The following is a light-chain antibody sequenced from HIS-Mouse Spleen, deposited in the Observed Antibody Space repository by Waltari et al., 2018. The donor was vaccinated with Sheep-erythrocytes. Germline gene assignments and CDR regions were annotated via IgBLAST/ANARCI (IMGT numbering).Light chain of an antibody. V-gene: IGLV2-11*01. CDR1: SSDVCGYNY. J-gene: IGLJ1*01. Sequence: QSALPPPRSVSGSPGQSVTISCTGTSSDVCGYNYVSWYQQHPGKAPKLMIYDVSKRPSGVPERFSGSNSGNTATLTISGTQAMDEADYYCQAWDSSTYVFGTGTKVTVL. CDR2: DVS. CDR3: QAWDSSTYV.